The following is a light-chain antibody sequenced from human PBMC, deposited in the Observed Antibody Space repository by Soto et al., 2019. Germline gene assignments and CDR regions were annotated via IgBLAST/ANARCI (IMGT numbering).Light chain of an antibody. CDR1: QSVSSNY. CDR2: GAS. CDR3: QQYGSSPTWT. J-gene: IGKJ1*01. Sequence: EGVFWHSLGTLSLSPGERATLSCRASQSVSSNYLAWYQQKPGQAPRLLIYGASTRASGIPDRFSGSGSGTDFTLTISRLEPEDSAVYYCQQYGSSPTWTFGQGTKVDIK. V-gene: IGKV3-20*01.